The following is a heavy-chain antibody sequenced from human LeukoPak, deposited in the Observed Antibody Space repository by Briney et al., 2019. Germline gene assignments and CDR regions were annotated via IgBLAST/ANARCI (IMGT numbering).Heavy chain of an antibody. CDR1: GLIFSGSA. CDR2: IRSRANSYVT. CDR3: TRHSDAYCSRANCYVDNFYGLDV. Sequence: GGSLKLSCAASGLIFSGSAIHWVRQASGKGLEWVGRIRSRANSYVTVYSASVTGRFTISRDDSKYTAYLQMNSLKAEDTAVYFCTRHSDAYCSRANCYVDNFYGLDVWGEGTRVTVSS. D-gene: IGHD2-15*01. J-gene: IGHJ6*04. V-gene: IGHV3-73*01.